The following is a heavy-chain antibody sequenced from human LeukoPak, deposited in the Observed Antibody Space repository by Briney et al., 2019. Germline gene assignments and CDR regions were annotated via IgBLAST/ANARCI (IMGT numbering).Heavy chain of an antibody. D-gene: IGHD4-11*01. J-gene: IGHJ6*02. CDR3: ARGPLSNPVDV. Sequence: SETLSLTCAVYGGSFSGYYWSWLRQPPGKGLEWIGEINHSGSTNYNPSLKSRVTISVDTSKNQFSLKLSSVTAAGTAVYYCARGPLSNPVDVWGQGTTVTVSS. CDR1: GGSFSGYY. CDR2: INHSGST. V-gene: IGHV4-34*01.